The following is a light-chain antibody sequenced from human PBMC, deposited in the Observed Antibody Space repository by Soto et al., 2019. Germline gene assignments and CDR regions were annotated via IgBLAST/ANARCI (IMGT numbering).Light chain of an antibody. J-gene: IGKJ1*01. CDR3: QHYTNWPRT. Sequence: EIVMTQSPATLSVSPGETATLSCRASQSISSNLAWYQQKPGQAPKVLIYDASSRATDIPARFSGTGSGTEFTLTISRLQSEDFAVYYCQHYTNWPRTFGQGTNVESK. CDR1: QSISSN. CDR2: DAS. V-gene: IGKV3-15*01.